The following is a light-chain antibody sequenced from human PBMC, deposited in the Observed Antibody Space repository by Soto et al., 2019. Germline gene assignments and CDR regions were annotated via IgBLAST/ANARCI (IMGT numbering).Light chain of an antibody. CDR1: QSTSSY. CDR2: AAS. V-gene: IGKV1-39*01. J-gene: IGKJ4*01. CDR3: QQSYSTPLT. Sequence: DIQMTQSPSSLSASVGDRVTITCRASQSTSSYLNWYXXKQGKXXKXLIYAASNLQSGVPSRFSGSGSGTDLTLTISSLQPEDCETYDCQQSYSTPLTFGGGTKVDIK.